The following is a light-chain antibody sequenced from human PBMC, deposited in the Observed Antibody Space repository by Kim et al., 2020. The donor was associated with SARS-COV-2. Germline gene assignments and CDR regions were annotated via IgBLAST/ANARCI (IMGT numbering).Light chain of an antibody. CDR1: PSNIGAGFE. CDR3: QSYDSSLSVGI. Sequence: QRVTISCAATPSNIGAGFEVNWYQQRPGTAPKLLIHSNDHRPSGVPDRFSGSKSGTSASLTITGLQPEDEADYYCQSYDSSLSVGIFGGGTKLTVL. V-gene: IGLV1-40*01. CDR2: SND. J-gene: IGLJ2*01.